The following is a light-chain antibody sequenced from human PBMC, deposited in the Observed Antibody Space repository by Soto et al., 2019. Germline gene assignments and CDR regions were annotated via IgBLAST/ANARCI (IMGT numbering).Light chain of an antibody. CDR2: DND. CDR3: GAWDTRLSAVV. V-gene: IGLV1-51*01. J-gene: IGLJ2*01. CDR1: RFNIGNNY. Sequence: QSVLTQPPSVSAAPGQKVTISCSGSRFNIGNNYVSWYQQLPGTAPKLLIYDNDKRPSGLPDRFSGSKSGTSATLGITGLRAGDEADFYCGAWDTRLSAVVFGGGTQLTVL.